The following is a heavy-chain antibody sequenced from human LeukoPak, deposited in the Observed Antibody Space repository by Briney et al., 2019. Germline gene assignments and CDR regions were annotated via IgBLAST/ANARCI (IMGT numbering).Heavy chain of an antibody. J-gene: IGHJ4*02. CDR3: ARIRLEESATGY. V-gene: IGHV3-23*01. CDR1: EFTFDNYA. Sequence: GGSLRLSCAASEFTFDNYAMSWVRQAPGKGLEWVSVISGSGYYADSVKGRFTVSRDNSKTTLYLQMNSLRADDTAVYYCARIRLEESATGYWGQGTLVTVSS. D-gene: IGHD2-15*01. CDR2: ISGSG.